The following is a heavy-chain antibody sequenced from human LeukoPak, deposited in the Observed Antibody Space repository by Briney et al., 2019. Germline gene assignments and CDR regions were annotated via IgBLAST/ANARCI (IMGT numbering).Heavy chain of an antibody. V-gene: IGHV4-59*08. D-gene: IGHD5-18*01. CDR3: ASGYSYGQFDY. CDR1: GSSITSHY. Sequence: SGTLSLTCTVSGSSITSHYWSWIRQPPGKGLEWIGYISYSGNTNYNPSLKSRVTISVDTSKNQFSLKLSSVTAADTVVYYCASGYSYGQFDYWGQGTLVTVSS. CDR2: ISYSGNT. J-gene: IGHJ4*02.